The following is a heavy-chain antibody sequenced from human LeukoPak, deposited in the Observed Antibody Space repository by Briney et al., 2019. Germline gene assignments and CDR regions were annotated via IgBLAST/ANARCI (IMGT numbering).Heavy chain of an antibody. J-gene: IGHJ4*02. V-gene: IGHV3-7*01. Sequence: PGGSLRLSCAGSGFTFSAYWMSWVRQAPGKGLEWVATIREDGSEKYYVDSVKGRFTISRDNAKNSPYLQMNSLRAEDTAVYYCTRTGYRSNWYVPNWGQGTLVTVSS. CDR2: IREDGSEK. D-gene: IGHD6-13*01. CDR3: TRTGYRSNWYVPN. CDR1: GFTFSAYW.